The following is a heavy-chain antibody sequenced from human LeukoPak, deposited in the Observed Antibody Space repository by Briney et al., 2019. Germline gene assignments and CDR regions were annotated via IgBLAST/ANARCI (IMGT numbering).Heavy chain of an antibody. CDR3: ATERSPATTIERDYFDY. Sequence: QPGGSLRLSCAASGFTFSSYAMSWVRQAPGKGLEWVSGISGSGGSTYYADFVQGRFTISRDTSKNTLYLQMNSLRAEDTAVYYCATERSPATTIERDYFDYWGQGILVTVTS. V-gene: IGHV3-23*01. CDR1: GFTFSSYA. D-gene: IGHD1-26*01. J-gene: IGHJ4*02. CDR2: ISGSGGST.